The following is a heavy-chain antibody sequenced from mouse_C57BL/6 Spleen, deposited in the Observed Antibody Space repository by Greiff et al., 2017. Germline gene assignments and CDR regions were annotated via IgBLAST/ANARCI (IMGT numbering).Heavy chain of an antibody. CDR3: ARWGANWDVGYYFDY. V-gene: IGHV1-53*01. CDR2: INPSNGGT. CDR1: GYTFTSYW. Sequence: QVQLQQPGTELVKPGASVKLSCKASGYTFTSYWMHWVKQRPGQGLEWIGNINPSNGGTNYNEKFKSKATLTVDKSSSTAYMQLSSLTSEDSAVYYGARWGANWDVGYYFDYWGQGTTLTVSS. J-gene: IGHJ2*01. D-gene: IGHD4-1*01.